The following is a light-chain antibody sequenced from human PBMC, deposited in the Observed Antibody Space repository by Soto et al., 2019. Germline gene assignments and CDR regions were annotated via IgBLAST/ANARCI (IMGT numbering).Light chain of an antibody. CDR2: RAS. J-gene: IGKJ5*01. CDR3: QQYHNWPIT. CDR1: QSVARD. Sequence: EIVLTQSPGTLSLSPGETATLSCRASQSVARDLSWYQQKPGQAPRLLISRASTGATGIPDRFSGSGSGTDFTLTISSLQSEDFAVYYCQQYHNWPITFGQGTRVEI. V-gene: IGKV3D-15*01.